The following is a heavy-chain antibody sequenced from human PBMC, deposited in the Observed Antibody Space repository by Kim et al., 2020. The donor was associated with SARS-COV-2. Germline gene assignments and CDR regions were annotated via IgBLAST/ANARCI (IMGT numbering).Heavy chain of an antibody. CDR2: IYTSGST. CDR3: ARTLSPYYYGSGTLYGMDV. D-gene: IGHD3-10*01. V-gene: IGHV4-4*07. CDR1: GGSISSYY. Sequence: SETLSLTCTVSGGSISSYYWSWIRQPAGKGLEWIGRIYTSGSTNYNPSLKSRVTMSVDTSKNQFFLKLSSVTAADTAVYYCARTLSPYYYGSGTLYGMDVWGQGTTVTISS. J-gene: IGHJ6*02.